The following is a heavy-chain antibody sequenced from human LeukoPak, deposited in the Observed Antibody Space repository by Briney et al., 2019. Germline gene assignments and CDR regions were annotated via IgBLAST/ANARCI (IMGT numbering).Heavy chain of an antibody. CDR1: GFTFSSYA. D-gene: IGHD5-18*01. V-gene: IGHV3-23*01. J-gene: IGHJ5*02. Sequence: GGSLRLSCAGSGFTFSSYAMSWVRQAPGKEPEWVSSINNSGDKTYYRDSVKGRFTISRDNSENTLFLQVNSLRAEDTAVYYCARGYSYGYNWFDPWGQGTLVTVSS. CDR2: INNSGDKT. CDR3: ARGYSYGYNWFDP.